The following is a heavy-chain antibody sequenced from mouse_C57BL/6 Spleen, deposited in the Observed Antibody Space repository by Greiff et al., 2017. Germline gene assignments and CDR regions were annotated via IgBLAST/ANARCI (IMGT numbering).Heavy chain of an antibody. Sequence: QVQLQQPGAELVKPGASVKMSCKASGYTFTSYWITCVKQRPGQGLEWIGDIYPGSGSTNYNEKFKSKATLTVDTASSTAYMQLSSLTSEDSAVYYGARSGDYYGSSPYAMDYWGQGTSVTVSS. D-gene: IGHD1-1*01. CDR1: GYTFTSYW. J-gene: IGHJ4*01. CDR2: IYPGSGST. CDR3: ARSGDYYGSSPYAMDY. V-gene: IGHV1-55*01.